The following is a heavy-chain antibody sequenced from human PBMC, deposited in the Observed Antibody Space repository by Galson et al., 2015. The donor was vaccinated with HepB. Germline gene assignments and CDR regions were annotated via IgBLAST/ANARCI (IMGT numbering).Heavy chain of an antibody. Sequence: SLRLSCAASGFTFSSYAMSWVRQAPGKGLEWVSVISGSGGSTNYADSVKGRFTISRDNSKNTLYLQTNSLRAEETAVYYCAKTSLLQTLDYWGQGTLVTVSS. V-gene: IGHV3-23*01. D-gene: IGHD1-26*01. CDR3: AKTSLLQTLDY. J-gene: IGHJ4*02. CDR2: ISGSGGST. CDR1: GFTFSSYA.